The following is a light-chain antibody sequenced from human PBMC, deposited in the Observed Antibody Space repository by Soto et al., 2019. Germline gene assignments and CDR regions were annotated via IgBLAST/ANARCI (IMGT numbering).Light chain of an antibody. CDR3: QRYNNFWT. CDR1: QVIGSS. Sequence: DIELTQSPSTLSVSAGDRVTITCRASQVIGSSLAWYQQKPGRAPRLLIYDVSSLDTGVPSMFSGSGSGTEFTLTSSSLQPDDSATYCCQRYNNFWTLGQGTKVDIK. CDR2: DVS. V-gene: IGKV1-5*01. J-gene: IGKJ1*01.